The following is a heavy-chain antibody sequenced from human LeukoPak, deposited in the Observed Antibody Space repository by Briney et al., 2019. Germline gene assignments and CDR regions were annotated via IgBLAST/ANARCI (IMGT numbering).Heavy chain of an antibody. V-gene: IGHV4-39*01. J-gene: IGHJ5*02. CDR3: ARQYSSSQGNWFDP. CDR2: IYYSGST. Sequence: SETLSLTCTVSGGSISSSSYYWGWIRQPPGKGLEWIGSIYYSGSTYYNPSLKSRVTISVDTSKNQFSLKLSSVTAADTAVYYCARQYSSSQGNWFDPWGQGTLVTVSP. CDR1: GGSISSSSYY. D-gene: IGHD6-13*01.